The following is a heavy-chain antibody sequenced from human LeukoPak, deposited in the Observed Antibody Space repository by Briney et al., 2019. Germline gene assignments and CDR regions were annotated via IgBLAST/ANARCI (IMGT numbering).Heavy chain of an antibody. CDR3: ATNGGGDSGYGNFDY. V-gene: IGHV3-11*01. J-gene: IGHJ4*02. CDR1: GFTFSDYY. CDR2: ISSSGSTI. D-gene: IGHD5-12*01. Sequence: PGGSLRLSCAASGFTFSDYYMSWIRQAPGKGLEWVSYISSSGSTIYYADSVKGRFTISRDNAKNALYLQMNSLRAEDTALYFCATNGGGDSGYGNFDYWGQGTLVTVSS.